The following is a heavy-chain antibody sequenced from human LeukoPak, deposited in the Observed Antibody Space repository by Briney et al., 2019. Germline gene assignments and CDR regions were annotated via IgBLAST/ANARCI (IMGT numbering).Heavy chain of an antibody. CDR2: ISSRGGNI. V-gene: IGHV3-48*03. J-gene: IGHJ4*02. Sequence: GGSLRLSCAAPGFTFSNYEMNWVRQAPGKGLEWVSYISSRGGNIYYADSVKGRFTISRDNAKNSLYLQMNGLRAEDTAVYYCARDGDKTWVHYWGQGTLVAVSS. D-gene: IGHD7-27*01. CDR3: ARDGDKTWVHY. CDR1: GFTFSNYE.